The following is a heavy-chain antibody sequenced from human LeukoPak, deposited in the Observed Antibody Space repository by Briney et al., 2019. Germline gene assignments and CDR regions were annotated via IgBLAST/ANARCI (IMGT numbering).Heavy chain of an antibody. D-gene: IGHD2-2*01. CDR1: GFTVSTNY. V-gene: IGHV3-66*01. J-gene: IGHJ4*02. Sequence: GGSLRLSCAASGFTVSTNYMSWVRQAPGKGLEWISAVYSSGNIYCADSVKGRFTISRDHSKNTVYLQMNSLRAEDTSVYYCARSDCSRTSCTFDYWGQGTLVTVSS. CDR2: VYSSGNI. CDR3: ARSDCSRTSCTFDY.